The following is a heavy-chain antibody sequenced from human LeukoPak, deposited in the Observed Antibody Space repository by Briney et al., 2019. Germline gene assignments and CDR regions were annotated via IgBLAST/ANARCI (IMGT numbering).Heavy chain of an antibody. D-gene: IGHD6-13*01. J-gene: IGHJ4*02. CDR2: IYYSGST. CDR3: ARQLSEAAGQYYFDY. V-gene: IGHV4-59*08. Sequence: SETLSLTCTVSGGSISSYYWSWIRQPPGKGLEWIGYIYYSGSTNYNPSLKSRVTISVDTSKNQFSLKLSSVTAADTAVYYCARQLSEAAGQYYFDYWGQGTLVTVSS. CDR1: GGSISSYY.